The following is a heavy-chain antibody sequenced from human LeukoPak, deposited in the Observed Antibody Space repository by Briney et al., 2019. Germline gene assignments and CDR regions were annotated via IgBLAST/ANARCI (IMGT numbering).Heavy chain of an antibody. CDR3: AREPRSITIFGVVDYGMDV. D-gene: IGHD3-3*01. CDR1: GGSISSSSYY. J-gene: IGHJ6*02. Sequence: SETLSLTCTVSGGSISSSSYYWGWIRQPPGKGLEWIGYIYYSGSTYYNPSLKSRVTISVDTSKNQFSLKLSSVTAADTAVYYCAREPRSITIFGVVDYGMDVWGQGTTVTVSS. CDR2: IYYSGST. V-gene: IGHV4-30-4*08.